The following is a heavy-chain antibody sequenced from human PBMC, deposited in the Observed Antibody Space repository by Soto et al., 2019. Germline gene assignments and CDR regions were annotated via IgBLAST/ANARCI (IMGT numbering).Heavy chain of an antibody. V-gene: IGHV4-39*01. D-gene: IGHD3-3*01. CDR1: GGSIVSSDYY. J-gene: IGHJ5*01. CDR2: VRYDRST. CDR3: ARRIRHYDFLDS. Sequence: QLQLQESGPVLVKPSEALSLTCAVSGGSIVSSDYYWDWIRRPPGEGLEWIATVRYDRSTYYNPSLKSRVTMFVATSKNQFALRLRSVTAPDAAVYSCARRIRHYDFLDSWGRGILVTVSS.